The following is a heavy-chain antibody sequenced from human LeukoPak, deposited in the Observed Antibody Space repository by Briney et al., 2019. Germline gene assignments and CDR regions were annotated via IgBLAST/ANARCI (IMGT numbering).Heavy chain of an antibody. CDR1: GFTFSSYD. D-gene: IGHD5-18*01. CDR3: ARAGRFAESTSRYSPSDYYYYYGMDV. CDR2: IGTAGDT. V-gene: IGHV3-13*01. J-gene: IGHJ6*02. Sequence: PGGSLRLSCAASGFTFSSYDMHWVRQATGKGLEWVSAIGTAGDTYYPGSVKGRFTISRENAKNSLYLQMNSLRAEDTAVYYCARAGRFAESTSRYSPSDYYYYYGMDVWGQGTTVTVSS.